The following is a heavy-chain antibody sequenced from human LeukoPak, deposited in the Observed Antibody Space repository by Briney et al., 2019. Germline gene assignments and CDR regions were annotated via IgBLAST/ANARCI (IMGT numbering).Heavy chain of an antibody. CDR2: ISWNSGSI. V-gene: IGHV3-9*01. CDR3: AKGLKGLKFDY. CDR1: GFTFDDYA. Sequence: PGGSLRLSCAASGFTFDDYAMHWVRQAPGKGLEWASGISWNSGSIGYAGSVKGRFTISRDNAKNSLYLQMNSLRAEDTALYYCAKGLKGLKFDYWGQGTLVTVSS. D-gene: IGHD6-19*01. J-gene: IGHJ4*02.